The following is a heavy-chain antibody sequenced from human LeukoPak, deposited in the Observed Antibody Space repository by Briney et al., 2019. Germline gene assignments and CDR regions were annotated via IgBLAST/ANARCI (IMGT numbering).Heavy chain of an antibody. Sequence: EASVKVSCKSSGYTLTSYDIHWVRLATGQGLEWMGWMNPNSGNAGYAQKFQGRVTMTRNTYISTAYMELSSLRSEDTAVYYCAREVGRGDWYGRSFDSWGQGTLVTVSS. J-gene: IGHJ4*02. CDR3: AREVGRGDWYGRSFDS. CDR2: MNPNSGNA. CDR1: GYTLTSYD. D-gene: IGHD6-19*01. V-gene: IGHV1-8*01.